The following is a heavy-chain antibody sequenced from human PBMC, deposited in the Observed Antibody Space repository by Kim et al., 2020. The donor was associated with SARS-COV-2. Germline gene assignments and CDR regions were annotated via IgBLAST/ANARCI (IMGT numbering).Heavy chain of an antibody. V-gene: IGHV3-23*01. CDR2: ISGSGGST. J-gene: IGHJ4*02. CDR3: AKDPLVMVAAAATDDY. CDR1: GFTFSSYA. Sequence: GGSLRLSCAASGFTFSSYAMSWVRQAPGKGLEWVSAISGSGGSTYYADSVKGRFTISRDNSKNTLYLQMNSLRAEDTAVYYCAKDPLVMVAAAATDDYWGQGTLVTVSS. D-gene: IGHD6-13*01.